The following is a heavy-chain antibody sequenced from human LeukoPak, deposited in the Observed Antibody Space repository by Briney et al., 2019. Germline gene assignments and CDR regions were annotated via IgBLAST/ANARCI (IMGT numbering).Heavy chain of an antibody. V-gene: IGHV4-39*07. CDR2: IYYSGST. J-gene: IGHJ4*02. D-gene: IGHD3-22*01. Sequence: SETLSLTCTVSGGSISSSSYYWGWIRQPPGKGLEWIGSIYYSGSTYYNPSLKSRVTISVDTSKNQFSLKLSSVTAADTAVYYCARDRDDSSNWGQGTLVTASS. CDR1: GGSISSSSYY. CDR3: ARDRDDSSN.